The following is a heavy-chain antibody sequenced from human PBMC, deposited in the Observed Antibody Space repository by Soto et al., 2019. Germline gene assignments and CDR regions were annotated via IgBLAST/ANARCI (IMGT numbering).Heavy chain of an antibody. CDR3: ARLYPSYDVLTGSQIYAFDI. V-gene: IGHV4-59*01. J-gene: IGHJ3*02. Sequence: PSETLSLTCTVSGDSISSSYWSWIRQSPGKGLEWIGYIYYSGFTNYNPSLKSRVTISVDTSKNQFSLKLSSVTAADTAVFYCARLYPSYDVLTGSQIYAFDIWRQGTMVT. CDR2: IYYSGFT. D-gene: IGHD3-9*01. CDR1: GDSISSSY.